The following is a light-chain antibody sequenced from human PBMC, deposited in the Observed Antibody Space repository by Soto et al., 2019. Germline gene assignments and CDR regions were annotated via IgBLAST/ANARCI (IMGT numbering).Light chain of an antibody. CDR2: GAS. CDR1: QSVTYSF. J-gene: IGKJ1*01. CDR3: HQYGTSTWT. Sequence: EIVLTQSRGTLSLSPGERATLSCRASQSVTYSFLAWYQQKPGQAPRLLIYGASSRATGIPDRFSGSGSGTDLTLTISRLEPEDFAVYYCHQYGTSTWTFGQGTKVEIK. V-gene: IGKV3-20*01.